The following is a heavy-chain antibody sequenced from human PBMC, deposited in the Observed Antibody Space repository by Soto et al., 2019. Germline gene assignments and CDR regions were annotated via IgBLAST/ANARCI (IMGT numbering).Heavy chain of an antibody. J-gene: IGHJ4*02. Sequence: SGGSMRLSCAASGFTFSSYGMHWFRQAPGKGLEWVAFISYDGSNKYYADSVKGRFTISRDNSKNTLYLQMNSLRAEDTAVYYCARDGEGYCSSTSCYVQQLVRGFDYWGQGTLVTVSS. CDR1: GFTFSSYG. V-gene: IGHV3-30*03. CDR3: ARDGEGYCSSTSCYVQQLVRGFDY. CDR2: ISYDGSNK. D-gene: IGHD2-2*01.